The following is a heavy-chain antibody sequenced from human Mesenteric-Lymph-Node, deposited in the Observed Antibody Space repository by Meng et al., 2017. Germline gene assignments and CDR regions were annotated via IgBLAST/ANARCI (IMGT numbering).Heavy chain of an antibody. V-gene: IGHV3-53*01. CDR3: VREDRHHLVPFYYGLDV. CDR1: GFSVSINS. D-gene: IGHD1-14*01. Sequence: GESLKISCAASGFSVSINSMSWVRQAPGKGLEWVSAMYSGGSTYYADSVKGRFVSSRDNSENTLFLQMNSLRAEDAAVYYCVREDRHHLVPFYYGLDVWGQGTTVTSP. CDR2: MYSGGST. J-gene: IGHJ6*02.